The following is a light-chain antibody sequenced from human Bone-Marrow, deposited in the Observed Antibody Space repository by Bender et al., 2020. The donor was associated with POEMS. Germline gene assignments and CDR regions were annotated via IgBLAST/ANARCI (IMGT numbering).Light chain of an antibody. Sequence: SYALTQPPSVSVAPGQTARITCGGNNIGSKIVHWYQQKPGQAPVMVVYDDTDRPSGIPERCCGSNSGNTATVTNSRVEAGGEGDYFCQVWDSTTEQPVCGGGTKLTVL. CDR1: NIGSKI. CDR2: DDT. CDR3: QVWDSTTEQPV. J-gene: IGLJ3*02. V-gene: IGLV3-21*02.